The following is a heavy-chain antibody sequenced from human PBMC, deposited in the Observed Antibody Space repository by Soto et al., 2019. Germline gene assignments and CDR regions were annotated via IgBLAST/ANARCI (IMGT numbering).Heavy chain of an antibody. Sequence: GGSLRLSCAASGFTFSSYGMHWVRQAPGKGLEWVAVIWYDGSNKYYADSVKGRFTISRDNSKNTLYLQMNSLRAEDTAEYYCARGIAAAGPGASFDYWGQGTLVTVSS. CDR1: GFTFSSYG. J-gene: IGHJ4*02. CDR3: ARGIAAAGPGASFDY. CDR2: IWYDGSNK. D-gene: IGHD6-13*01. V-gene: IGHV3-33*01.